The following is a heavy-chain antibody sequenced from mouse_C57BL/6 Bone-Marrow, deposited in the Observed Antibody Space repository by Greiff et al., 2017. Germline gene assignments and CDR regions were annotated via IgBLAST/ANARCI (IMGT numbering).Heavy chain of an antibody. D-gene: IGHD1-1*01. Sequence: QVQLKQPGAELVMPGASVKLSCKASGSTFPSYWLHWVKRRPGQGLEWIGEIDPSDSYTNYNQKFKGKSTLTVDKSSSTAYMQLSSLTSEDSAVYYCAREGYYGSSLYYFDYWGQGTTLTVSS. V-gene: IGHV1-69*01. CDR3: AREGYYGSSLYYFDY. J-gene: IGHJ2*01. CDR2: IDPSDSYT. CDR1: GSTFPSYW.